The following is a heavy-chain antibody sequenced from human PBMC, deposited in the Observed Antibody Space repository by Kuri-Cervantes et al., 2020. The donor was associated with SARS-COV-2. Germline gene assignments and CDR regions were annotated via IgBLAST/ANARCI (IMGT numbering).Heavy chain of an antibody. CDR2: IYYSGST. V-gene: IGHV4-39*01. J-gene: IGHJ6*02. Sequence: ESLKISCTVSGGSISSSSYYWGWIRQPPGKGLEWIGSIYYSGSTYYNPSLKSRVTISVDTSKNQFSLKLSSVTAADTAVYYCATPTTYGLDYYGMDVWGQGTTVTVSS. D-gene: IGHD1-14*01. CDR1: GGSISSSSYY. CDR3: ATPTTYGLDYYGMDV.